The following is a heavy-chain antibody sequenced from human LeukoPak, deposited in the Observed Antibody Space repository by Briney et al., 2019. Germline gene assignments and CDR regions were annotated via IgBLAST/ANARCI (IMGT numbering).Heavy chain of an antibody. Sequence: SETLSLTCTVSGGSISSYYWSWIRQPPGKGLEWIGYIYYSGSTNYNPSLKSRVTISVDTSKNQFSLKLSSVTAADTAVYYCARARTGYYWVDYWGQGTLVTVSS. CDR3: ARARTGYYWVDY. J-gene: IGHJ4*02. CDR1: GGSISSYY. D-gene: IGHD3-9*01. V-gene: IGHV4-59*01. CDR2: IYYSGST.